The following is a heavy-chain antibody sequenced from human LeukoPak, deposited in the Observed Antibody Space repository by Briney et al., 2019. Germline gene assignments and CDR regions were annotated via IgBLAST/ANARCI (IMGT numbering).Heavy chain of an antibody. D-gene: IGHD3-22*01. Sequence: PGGSLRLSCAASGFTFSNYEMNWVRQAPGKGLEWVSSISRGAVSIYYADSVKGRFTISRDNAKNSLYLQMNSLRAEDTAVYYCAKGVYDSLWYFDYWGQGTLVTVSS. V-gene: IGHV3-48*03. J-gene: IGHJ4*02. CDR1: GFTFSNYE. CDR3: AKGVYDSLWYFDY. CDR2: ISRGAVSI.